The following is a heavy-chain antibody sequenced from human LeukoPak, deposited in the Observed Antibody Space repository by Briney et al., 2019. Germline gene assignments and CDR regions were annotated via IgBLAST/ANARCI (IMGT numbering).Heavy chain of an antibody. CDR3: ARGSSGWYGEYYFDY. CDR2: ISAYNGNT. V-gene: IGHV1-18*01. J-gene: IGHJ4*02. Sequence: GASVKVSCKASGYTFTSYGISWVRQAPGQGLEWMGWISAYNGNTNYAQKLQGRVTMTTDTSTSTAYMELSSLRSEDTAVYYCARGSSGWYGEYYFDYWGQGTLVTVSS. D-gene: IGHD6-19*01. CDR1: GYTFTSYG.